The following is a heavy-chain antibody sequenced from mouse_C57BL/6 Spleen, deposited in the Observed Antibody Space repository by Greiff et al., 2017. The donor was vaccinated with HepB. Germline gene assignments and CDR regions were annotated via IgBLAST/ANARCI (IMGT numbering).Heavy chain of an antibody. J-gene: IGHJ2*01. CDR2: INYDGSST. D-gene: IGHD2-1*01. CDR1: GFTFSDYY. V-gene: IGHV5-16*01. Sequence: EVQLVESEGGLVQPGSSMKLSCTASGFTFSDYYMAWVRQVPEKGLEWVANINYDGSSTYYLDSLKSRFIISRDNAKNILYLQMSSLKSEDTATYYCARLGDYGNYYFDYWGQGTTLTVSS. CDR3: ARLGDYGNYYFDY.